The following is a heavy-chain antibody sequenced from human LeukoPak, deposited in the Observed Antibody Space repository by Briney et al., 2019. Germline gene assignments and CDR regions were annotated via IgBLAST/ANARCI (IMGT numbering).Heavy chain of an antibody. Sequence: PGGSLRLSCAASGSTFSSYSMNWVRQAPGKGLEWVSSISSSSSYIYYADSVKGRFTISRDNAKNSLYLQMNSLRAEDTAVYYCARDWSGFWFGELKHYYYGMDVWGQGTTVTVSS. J-gene: IGHJ6*02. CDR3: ARDWSGFWFGELKHYYYGMDV. CDR2: ISSSSSYI. CDR1: GSTFSSYS. V-gene: IGHV3-21*01. D-gene: IGHD3-10*01.